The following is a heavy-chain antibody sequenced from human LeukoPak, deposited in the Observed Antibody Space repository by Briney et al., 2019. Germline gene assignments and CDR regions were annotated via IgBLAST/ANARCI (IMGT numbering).Heavy chain of an antibody. CDR3: AKCFSVYSYDSANYYYGMDV. Sequence: SGGSLRLSCAASGFTFSSYAMSWVRQAPGKGLEWVSAISGSGGSTYYADSVRGRFTISRDNSKNTLYLQMNSLRAEDTAVYYCAKCFSVYSYDSANYYYGMDVWGQGTTVTVSS. J-gene: IGHJ6*02. CDR1: GFTFSSYA. D-gene: IGHD5-18*01. CDR2: ISGSGGST. V-gene: IGHV3-23*01.